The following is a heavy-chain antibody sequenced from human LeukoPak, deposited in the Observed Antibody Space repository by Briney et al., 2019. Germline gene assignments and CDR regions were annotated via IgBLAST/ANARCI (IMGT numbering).Heavy chain of an antibody. CDR2: IRYDGSNK. V-gene: IGHV3-30*03. D-gene: IGHD4-17*01. J-gene: IGHJ4*02. Sequence: PGVSLRLSCAASGFTFSRYGMHWVRQAPGKGLEWVAVIRYDGSNKDYADSVKGRFTISRDNSKNTLYLQMNSLRAEDTAVYYCARLSHDYGDYPKAEELYWGQGTLVTASS. CDR1: GFTFSRYG. CDR3: ARLSHDYGDYPKAEELY.